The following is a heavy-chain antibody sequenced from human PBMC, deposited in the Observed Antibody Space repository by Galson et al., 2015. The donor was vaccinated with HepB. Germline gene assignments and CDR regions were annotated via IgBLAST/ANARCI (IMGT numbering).Heavy chain of an antibody. CDR2: IYSGGST. J-gene: IGHJ4*02. CDR3: ARGVNDYGDLHLRD. CDR1: GFTVSSNY. D-gene: IGHD4-17*01. V-gene: IGHV3-53*01. Sequence: SLRLSCAASGFTVSSNYMSWVRQAPGKGLEWVSVIYSGGSTYYADSVKGRFTISRDNSKNTLYLQMNSLRAEDTAVYYCARGVNDYGDLHLRDWGQGTLVTVSS.